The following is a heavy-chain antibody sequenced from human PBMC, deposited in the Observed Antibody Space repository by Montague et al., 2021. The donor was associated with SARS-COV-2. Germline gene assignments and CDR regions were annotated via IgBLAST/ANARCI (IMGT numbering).Heavy chain of an antibody. D-gene: IGHD1-1*01. J-gene: IGHJ4*02. V-gene: IGHV6-1*01. CDR2: TYYRSNWSH. Sequence: CAISGDGVSTKISAWNWIRQSPSRGLEWLGRTYYRSNWSHDYAPSVKSRIIVNPDTSKNQFSLQLNSVTPEDTAVYYCVRDHDQVFDYWGEGTLVTVSS. CDR3: VRDHDQVFDY. CDR1: GDGVSTKISA.